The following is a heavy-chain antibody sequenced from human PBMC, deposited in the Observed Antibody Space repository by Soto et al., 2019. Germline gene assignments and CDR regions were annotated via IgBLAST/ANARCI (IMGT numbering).Heavy chain of an antibody. CDR1: GFTFDDYA. CDR3: AKDILLVARTRSNFDY. Sequence: EVQLVESGGGLVQPGRSLRLSCAASGFTFDDYAMHWVRQAPGKGLEWVSGISWNSGSIGYADSVKGRFTISRDNAKNSLYLQMNSLRAEDTALYYCAKDILLVARTRSNFDYWGQGTLVTVSS. J-gene: IGHJ4*02. D-gene: IGHD6-19*01. V-gene: IGHV3-9*01. CDR2: ISWNSGSI.